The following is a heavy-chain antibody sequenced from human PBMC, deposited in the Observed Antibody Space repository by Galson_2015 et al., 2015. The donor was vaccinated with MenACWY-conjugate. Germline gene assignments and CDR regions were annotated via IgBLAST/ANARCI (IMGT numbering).Heavy chain of an antibody. CDR2: ISPGDSNT. D-gene: IGHD1-26*01. CDR1: GYSFTTYW. J-gene: IGHJ6*02. V-gene: IGHV5-51*01. Sequence: QSGAEVKQPGESLQISCKTTGYSFTTYWIAWVRQMPGTGLEWMGLISPGDSNTRYSPSFQGQVTISADKSISTAYLQWSSLKASDTAMYYCARHPPGGRGMDVRGQGTTVTVSS. CDR3: ARHPPGGRGMDV.